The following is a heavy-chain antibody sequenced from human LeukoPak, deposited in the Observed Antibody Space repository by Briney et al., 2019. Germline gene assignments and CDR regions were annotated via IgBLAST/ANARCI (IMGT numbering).Heavy chain of an antibody. CDR1: GGSISSSSYY. D-gene: IGHD5-18*01. CDR2: IYYSGST. Sequence: SETLSLTCTVSGGSISSSSYYWGWIRQPPGKGLEWIGSIYYSGSTYYNPSLKSRVTISVDTSKNQFSLKLSSVTAADTAVYYCARPLRQLWFYLSVWGQGTMVTVSS. J-gene: IGHJ3*01. CDR3: ARPLRQLWFYLSV. V-gene: IGHV4-39*01.